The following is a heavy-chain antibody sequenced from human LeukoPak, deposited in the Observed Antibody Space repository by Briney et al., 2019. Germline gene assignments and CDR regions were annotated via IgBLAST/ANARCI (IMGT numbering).Heavy chain of an antibody. CDR3: ARSVWGSYRLFDY. CDR1: GGTFSSYA. D-gene: IGHD3-16*02. J-gene: IGHJ4*02. V-gene: IGHV1-69*05. Sequence: SVKASCKASGGTFSSYAISWVRQAPGQGLEWMGRIIPIFGTANYAQKFQGRVTITTDESTSTAYMELSSLRSEDTAVYYCARSVWGSYRLFDYWGQGTLVTVSS. CDR2: IIPIFGTA.